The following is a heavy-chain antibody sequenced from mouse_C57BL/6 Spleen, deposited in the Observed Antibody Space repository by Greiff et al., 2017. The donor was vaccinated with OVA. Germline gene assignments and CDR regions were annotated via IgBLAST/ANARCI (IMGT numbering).Heavy chain of an antibody. V-gene: IGHV1-82*01. Sequence: VQLQESGPELVKPGASVKISCKASGYAFSSSWMNWVKQRPGKGLEWIGRIYPGDGDTNYNGKFKGKATLTADKSSSTAYMQLSSLTSEDSAVYFCANYDSWFAYWGQGTLVTVSA. CDR2: IYPGDGDT. CDR3: ANYDSWFAY. CDR1: GYAFSSSW. J-gene: IGHJ3*01. D-gene: IGHD2-4*01.